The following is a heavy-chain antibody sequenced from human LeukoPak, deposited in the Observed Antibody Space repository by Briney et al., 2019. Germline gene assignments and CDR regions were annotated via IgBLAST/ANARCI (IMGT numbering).Heavy chain of an antibody. CDR2: ISSSGSTI. Sequence: PGGSLRLSCAASGFTFSDYYMSWIRQAPGKGLEWVSYISSSGSTIYYADSVKGRFTISRDNAKNSLYLQMNSLRAEDTAVYYCARQQLVLGTNDAFDIWGQGTMVTVSS. CDR3: ARQQLVLGTNDAFDI. J-gene: IGHJ3*02. V-gene: IGHV3-11*04. D-gene: IGHD6-13*01. CDR1: GFTFSDYY.